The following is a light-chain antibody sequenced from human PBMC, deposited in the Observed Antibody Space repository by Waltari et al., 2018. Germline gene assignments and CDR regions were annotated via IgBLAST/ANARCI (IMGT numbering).Light chain of an antibody. CDR2: STN. J-gene: IGLJ3*02. Sequence: QTVVTQEPSLSVSPGGTVTLTCGLSSGSVSTCYYPSWYQQTPGQAPRPLIYSTNIRCYGVSDRFAASNLGNNAALTITGAHADDECYYHCVLYMVGGIMFGGGTKLTVL. CDR3: VLYMVGGIM. CDR1: SGSVSTCYY. V-gene: IGLV8-61*01.